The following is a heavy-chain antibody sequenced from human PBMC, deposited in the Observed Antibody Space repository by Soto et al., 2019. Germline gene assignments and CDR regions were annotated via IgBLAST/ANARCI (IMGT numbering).Heavy chain of an antibody. CDR2: IYHAESV. Sequence: SETLSLTCAVSGYSIASGYYWSCIRQSPGKGLECTGIIYHAESVYYIPSLNSRVAVSLDTSKNHFSLKLTSVTAAETAVYYCARTFDYYGMDVWGQGTKVTVSS. CDR1: GYSIASGYY. CDR3: ARTFDYYGMDV. V-gene: IGHV4-38-2*01. J-gene: IGHJ6*02.